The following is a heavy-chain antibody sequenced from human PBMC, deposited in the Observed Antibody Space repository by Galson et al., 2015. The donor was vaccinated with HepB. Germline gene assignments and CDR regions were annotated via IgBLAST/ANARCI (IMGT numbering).Heavy chain of an antibody. Sequence: SLRLSCAASGFTFSSYSMNWVRQAPGKGLEWVSYISSSSSTIYYADSVKGRFTISRDNAKNSLYLQMNSLRAEDTAVYYCARGQLWFGEPSFDYWGQGTLVTVSS. CDR2: ISSSSSTI. D-gene: IGHD3-10*01. CDR1: GFTFSSYS. CDR3: ARGQLWFGEPSFDY. J-gene: IGHJ4*02. V-gene: IGHV3-48*01.